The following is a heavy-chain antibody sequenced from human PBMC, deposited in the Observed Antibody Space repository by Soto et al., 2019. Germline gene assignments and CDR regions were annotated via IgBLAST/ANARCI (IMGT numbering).Heavy chain of an antibody. CDR2: FDPEDGET. J-gene: IGHJ4*02. V-gene: IGHV1-24*01. CDR1: GYTLTELS. CDR3: ATEGITGTTGYFDY. D-gene: IGHD1-20*01. Sequence: VASVKVSCKVSGYTLTELSMHWVRQAPGKGHEWMGGFDPEDGETIYAQKFQGRVTMTEDTSTDTAYMELSSLRSEDTVVYYCATEGITGTTGYFDYWGQGTLVTVSS.